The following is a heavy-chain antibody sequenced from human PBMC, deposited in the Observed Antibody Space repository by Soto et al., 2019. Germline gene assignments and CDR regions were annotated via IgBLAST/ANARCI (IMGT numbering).Heavy chain of an antibody. J-gene: IGHJ6*02. V-gene: IGHV1-69*01. CDR2: IIPIYGTA. CDR3: AKDRRADWESYYYYAMDV. D-gene: IGHD1-26*01. CDR1: GGTFSSFT. Sequence: QVQLVQSGAEVKKPGSSVKVSCKASGGTFSSFTISWVRQAPGQGLEWMGGIIPIYGTANYAQKFQGRVTITADASTRKAYMELSSLRSEDTAVYYCAKDRRADWESYYYYAMDVWGQGTTVTVSS.